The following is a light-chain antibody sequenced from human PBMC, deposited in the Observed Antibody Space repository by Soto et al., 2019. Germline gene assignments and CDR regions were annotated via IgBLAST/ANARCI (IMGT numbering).Light chain of an antibody. CDR3: QQYHNYWT. CDR1: QTINTW. CDR2: KAS. V-gene: IGKV1-5*03. J-gene: IGKJ1*01. Sequence: DIQMTQSPSTLSASVGDRVTITCRTSQTINTWLAWYQQEPGEAPKLLIYKASSLESGVPSKFSGSGSGTEFTLTISGLQPDDFATYYCQQYHNYWTFGQGTKVDIK.